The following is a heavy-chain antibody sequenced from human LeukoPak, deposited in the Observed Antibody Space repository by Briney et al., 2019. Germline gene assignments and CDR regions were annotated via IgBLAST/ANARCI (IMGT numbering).Heavy chain of an antibody. D-gene: IGHD3-10*01. CDR1: GYSISDGNY. Sequence: SETLSLTCTVSGYSISDGNYWGWIRQPPGKGLEWIGSIFHTGSTYDNPSLRSRVTISLDTSKNQFSLNLSSVTAADSAVYYCAREQYISEVGFDYWGQGTLVTVSS. J-gene: IGHJ4*02. CDR2: IFHTGST. CDR3: AREQYISEVGFDY. V-gene: IGHV4-38-2*02.